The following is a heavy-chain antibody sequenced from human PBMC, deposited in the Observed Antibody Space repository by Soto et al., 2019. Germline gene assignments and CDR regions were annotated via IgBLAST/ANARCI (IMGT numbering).Heavy chain of an antibody. J-gene: IGHJ6*01. Sequence: GALSVNCTDPGGSSISSSYYWGWIRQPPGKGLEWIGSIYYSVSTYYNPSLKSRVTISVDTSKNQFSLKLSSVTAADTAVYYCARHPYYDFWSGYYFMDVWGQGTTVTVS. CDR1: GGSSISSSYY. CDR3: ARHPYYDFWSGYYFMDV. CDR2: IYYSVST. V-gene: IGHV4-39*01. D-gene: IGHD3-3*01.